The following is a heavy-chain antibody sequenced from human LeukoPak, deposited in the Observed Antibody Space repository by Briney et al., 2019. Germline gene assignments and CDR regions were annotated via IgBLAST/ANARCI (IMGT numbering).Heavy chain of an antibody. V-gene: IGHV3-21*04. Sequence: PGGSLRLSCAASGFTFSSYSMNWVRQAPGKGLEWVSSISSSSSYIYYADSVKGRFTISRDNSKNTLYLQMNSLRAEDTAVYYCARVDYDSSGYYLDYWGQGTLVTVSS. J-gene: IGHJ4*02. CDR1: GFTFSSYS. CDR2: ISSSSSYI. D-gene: IGHD3-22*01. CDR3: ARVDYDSSGYYLDY.